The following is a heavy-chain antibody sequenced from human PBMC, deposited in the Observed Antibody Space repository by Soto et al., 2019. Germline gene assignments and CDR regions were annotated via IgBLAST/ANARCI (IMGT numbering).Heavy chain of an antibody. D-gene: IGHD1-1*01. CDR3: ARGSGIVALPGELEDVKYDY. V-gene: IGHV4-34*01. Sequence: QVQLQQWGAGLVKPSETLSLSCAVYGQSFSGHSWAWIRQPPGKGLEWIGEINECGSTYYNPSLKSRVTTSTDTSKNQFSLKLSSVSAADTAAYFCARGSGIVALPGELEDVKYDYWGQGTLVNVSS. CDR1: GQSFSGHS. J-gene: IGHJ4*02. CDR2: INECGST.